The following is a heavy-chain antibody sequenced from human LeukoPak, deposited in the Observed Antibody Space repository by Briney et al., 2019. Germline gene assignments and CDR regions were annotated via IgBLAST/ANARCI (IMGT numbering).Heavy chain of an antibody. CDR1: GGSISSGGYY. D-gene: IGHD5-12*01. Sequence: SQTLSLICTVSGGSISSGGYYWIWIRQHPGKGLEWIGYIYYSGSTYYNPSLKSRVTISVDTSKNQFSLKLSSVTAADTAVYYCARVGGSGYDYDAFDIWGQGTMVTVSS. CDR2: IYYSGST. V-gene: IGHV4-31*03. CDR3: ARVGGSGYDYDAFDI. J-gene: IGHJ3*02.